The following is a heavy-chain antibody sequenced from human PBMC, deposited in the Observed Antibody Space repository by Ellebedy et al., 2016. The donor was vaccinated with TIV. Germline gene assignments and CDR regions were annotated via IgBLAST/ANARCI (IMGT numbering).Heavy chain of an antibody. CDR2: ISGSNTYI. J-gene: IGHJ4*02. D-gene: IGHD3-10*01. CDR1: GFTFSTYT. CDR3: ARDLWLEHLDLGGL. V-gene: IGHV3-21*01. Sequence: GESLKISXAASGFTFSTYTMSWVRQAPGKGLEWVSSISGSNTYIYYSASVKGRFTISRDNAKNLLYLQMTDLRADDTAVYYCARDLWLEHLDLGGLWGQGTLVTVSS.